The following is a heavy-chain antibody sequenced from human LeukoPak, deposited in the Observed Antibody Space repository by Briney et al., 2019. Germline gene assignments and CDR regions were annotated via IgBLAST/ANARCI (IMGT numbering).Heavy chain of an antibody. CDR3: AKSGYRSSWHLHFDY. Sequence: PGGPLRLSCAASGFTFSNYGMHWVRQAPGKGLEWVAVISYDGSNEYYADSVKGRFTISRDNSKNTLYLQMNSLRAEDTAVYYCAKSGYRSSWHLHFDYWGQGTLVTVSS. CDR1: GFTFSNYG. D-gene: IGHD6-13*01. V-gene: IGHV3-30*18. CDR2: ISYDGSNE. J-gene: IGHJ4*02.